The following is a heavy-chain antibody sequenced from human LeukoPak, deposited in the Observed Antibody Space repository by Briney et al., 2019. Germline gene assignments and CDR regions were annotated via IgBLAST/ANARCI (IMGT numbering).Heavy chain of an antibody. D-gene: IGHD3-22*01. V-gene: IGHV3-7*01. CDR1: GFTFSSYW. J-gene: IGHJ5*02. CDR2: IKQDGSEK. CDR3: ARMTKSSGYYYVGNWFDP. Sequence: GGSLRLSCAASGFTFSSYWMSWVRQAPGKGLEWVANIKQDGSEKYYVDSVKGRFTISRDNAKNSLYLQMNSLRAEDTAVYYCARMTKSSGYYYVGNWFDPWGQGTLVTVSS.